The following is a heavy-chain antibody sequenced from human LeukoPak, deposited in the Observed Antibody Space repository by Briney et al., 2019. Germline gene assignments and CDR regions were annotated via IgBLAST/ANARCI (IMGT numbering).Heavy chain of an antibody. CDR1: GFTVSSNY. CDR3: ARDALKGTYYDFWSGYEHNWFDP. Sequence: PGGSLRLSCTASGFTVSSNYMNWVRQAPGKGLEWVSSISSSSSYIYYADSVKGRFTISRDNAKNSLYLQMNSLRAEDTAVYYCARDALKGTYYDFWSGYEHNWFDPWGQGTLVTVSS. V-gene: IGHV3-21*01. J-gene: IGHJ5*02. CDR2: ISSSSSYI. D-gene: IGHD3-3*01.